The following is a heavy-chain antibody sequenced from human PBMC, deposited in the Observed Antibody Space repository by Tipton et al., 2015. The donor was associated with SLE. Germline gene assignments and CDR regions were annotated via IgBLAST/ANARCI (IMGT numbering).Heavy chain of an antibody. V-gene: IGHV4-39*01. CDR3: ARYTNGYFDY. CDR1: GGSISSSNYY. CDR2: IYYSGST. Sequence: TLSLTCTVSGGSISSSNYYWGWIRQPPGKGLEWIGSIYYSGSTYYNPSLKSRATISVDTSRDQFSLKLSSVTAADTAVYYCARYTNGYFDYWGQGTLVTVSS. J-gene: IGHJ4*02. D-gene: IGHD2-8*01.